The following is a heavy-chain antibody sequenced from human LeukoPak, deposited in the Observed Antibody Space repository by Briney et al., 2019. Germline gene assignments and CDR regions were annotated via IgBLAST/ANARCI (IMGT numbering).Heavy chain of an antibody. CDR1: GYTFTSYD. D-gene: IGHD3-22*01. Sequence: GASVKVSCKASGYTFTSYDINWMRQATGQGLEWMGWMNPNSGNTGYAQKFQGRVTMTRNTSISTAYMELSSLRSEDTAVYYCARSTGYYYDSRNDYWGQGTLVTVSS. J-gene: IGHJ4*02. V-gene: IGHV1-8*01. CDR2: MNPNSGNT. CDR3: ARSTGYYYDSRNDY.